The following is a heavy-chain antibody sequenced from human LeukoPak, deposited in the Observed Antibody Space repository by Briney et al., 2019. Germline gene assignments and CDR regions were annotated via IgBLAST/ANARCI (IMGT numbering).Heavy chain of an antibody. CDR2: ISYDGSNK. Sequence: PGRSLRLSCAASGFTFSSYGMHWVRQAPGKGLEWVAVISYDGSNKYYADSVKGRFTFSRDNSKNTLYLQMNSLRVEDTAVYYCASPVVLGAYIRGAYYFDSWGQGTLVTVSS. J-gene: IGHJ4*02. CDR3: ASPVVLGAYIRGAYYFDS. CDR1: GFTFSSYG. V-gene: IGHV3-30*03. D-gene: IGHD3-16*01.